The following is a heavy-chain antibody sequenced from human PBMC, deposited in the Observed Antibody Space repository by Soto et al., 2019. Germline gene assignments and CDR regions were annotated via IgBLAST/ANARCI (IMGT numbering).Heavy chain of an antibody. V-gene: IGHV3-7*01. Sequence: GGSLRLSCAASGFTFSSYWMSWVRQAPGKGLEWVANIKQDGSEKYYVDSVKGRFTISRDNAKNSLYLQMNSLRAEDTAVYYCARTNYGDYARGIAVAGIFDYWGQGTLVTVSS. D-gene: IGHD6-19*01. J-gene: IGHJ4*02. CDR3: ARTNYGDYARGIAVAGIFDY. CDR1: GFTFSSYW. CDR2: IKQDGSEK.